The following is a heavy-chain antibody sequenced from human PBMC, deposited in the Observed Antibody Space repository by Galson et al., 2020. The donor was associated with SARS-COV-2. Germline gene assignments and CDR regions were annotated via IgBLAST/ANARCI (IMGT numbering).Heavy chain of an antibody. V-gene: IGHV4-39*07. CDR2: IYHSGST. CDR1: GGSISSSSYY. CDR3: AREGGAYGAPFDY. D-gene: IGHD4-17*01. Sequence: SETLSLTCTVSGGSISSSSYYWGWIRQPPGKGLEWIGSIYHSGSTYYNPSLKSRVTISVDTSKNQFSLKLSSVTAADTAVYYCAREGGAYGAPFDYWGQGTLVTVSS. J-gene: IGHJ4*02.